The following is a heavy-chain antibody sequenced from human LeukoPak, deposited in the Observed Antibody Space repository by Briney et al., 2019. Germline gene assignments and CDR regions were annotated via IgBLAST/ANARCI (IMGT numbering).Heavy chain of an antibody. V-gene: IGHV4-34*01. Sequence: PSETLFLTCAVYGGSFSGYYWSWIRQPPGKGLEWIGEINHSGSTNYNPSLKSRVTISVDTSKNQFSLKLSSVTAADTAVYYCECSNGGRPPPPRPGISSVFDYMDVWGKGTTVTVSS. CDR3: ECSNGGRPPPPRPGISSVFDYMDV. CDR2: INHSGST. D-gene: IGHD3-3*01. J-gene: IGHJ6*03. CDR1: GGSFSGYY.